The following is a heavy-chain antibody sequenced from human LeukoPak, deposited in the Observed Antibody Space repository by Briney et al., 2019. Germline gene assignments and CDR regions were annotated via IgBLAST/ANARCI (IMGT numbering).Heavy chain of an antibody. CDR3: ARDKPNYYDSSGYYSGNYFDY. CDR1: GFTVSSNY. Sequence: GGSLRLSCAASGFTVSSNYMSWVRQAPGKGLEWVSVIYSGGSTYYADSVKGRFTISRDNSKNTLYLQMNSLRAEDTAVYYCARDKPNYYDSSGYYSGNYFDYWGQGTLVTVSS. D-gene: IGHD3-22*01. CDR2: IYSGGST. J-gene: IGHJ4*02. V-gene: IGHV3-66*02.